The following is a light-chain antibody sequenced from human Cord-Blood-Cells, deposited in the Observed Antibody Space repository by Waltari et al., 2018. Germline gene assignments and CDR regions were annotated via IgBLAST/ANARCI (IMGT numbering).Light chain of an antibody. CDR2: AAS. J-gene: IGKJ3*01. CDR3: QKYNSAPLD. V-gene: IGKV1-27*01. Sequence: DIQMPPSPSSLSASVGDRVTITYRASQGISNYLAWYQQKPGKVPKILIYAASTLQSGVPYRFSGSGSGTDFTLTISSLQPEDVATYYCQKYNSAPLDFGPGTKVDIK. CDR1: QGISNY.